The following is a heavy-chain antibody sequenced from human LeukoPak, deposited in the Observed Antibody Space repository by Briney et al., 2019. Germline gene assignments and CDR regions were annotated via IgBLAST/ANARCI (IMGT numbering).Heavy chain of an antibody. D-gene: IGHD3-3*01. CDR1: GFTFSSYW. CDR3: ARAEYDFWSGYYNY. J-gene: IGHJ4*02. Sequence: GGSLRLSCAASGFTFSSYWMSWVRQAPGKGLEWVANIKQDGSEKYYVDSVKGRFTISRDNAKNSLYLQMNSLRAEDTAVYYCARAEYDFWSGYYNYWGQGTLATVSS. CDR2: IKQDGSEK. V-gene: IGHV3-7*01.